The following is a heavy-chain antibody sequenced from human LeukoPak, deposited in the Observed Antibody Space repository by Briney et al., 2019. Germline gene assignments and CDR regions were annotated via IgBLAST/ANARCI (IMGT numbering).Heavy chain of an antibody. CDR3: ARAAAYTGTPPYYFDC. Sequence: VKVSRKASGYTYLRYDINGVRQPSAQGRAGVGWIHSNSGNTDYPQNFQSRVIMSRNASITTAYMELSSLRSEDTAVYYCARAAAYTGTPPYYFDCWGQGTMVTVSS. D-gene: IGHD7-27*01. V-gene: IGHV1-8*01. J-gene: IGHJ4*02. CDR1: GYTYLRYD. CDR2: IHSNSGNT.